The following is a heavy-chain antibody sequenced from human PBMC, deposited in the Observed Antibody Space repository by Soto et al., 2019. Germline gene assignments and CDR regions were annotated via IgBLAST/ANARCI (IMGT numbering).Heavy chain of an antibody. CDR2: INAGNGNT. J-gene: IGHJ5*02. Sequence: ASGKVSCKASGYTFTRYAMHWVRQAPGRRLEWMGWINAGNGNTKYSQKFQGRVTITRDTSASTAYMELSSLRSEDTAVYYCARRQSSPWFDPWGQGTLVTVSS. D-gene: IGHD2-15*01. CDR1: GYTFTRYA. CDR3: ARRQSSPWFDP. V-gene: IGHV1-3*01.